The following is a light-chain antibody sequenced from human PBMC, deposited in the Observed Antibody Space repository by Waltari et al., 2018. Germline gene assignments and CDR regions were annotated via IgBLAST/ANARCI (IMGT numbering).Light chain of an antibody. CDR1: QGISSA. CDR3: QQFNSYPHT. CDR2: DAS. J-gene: IGKJ2*01. V-gene: IGKV1-13*02. Sequence: AIQLTQSPSSLSASVGDRVTITCRASQGISSALAWYQQKHGKAPKLLIYDASSLESGVPSRFSGSGSGTDFTLTISSLQPEDFATYYCQQFNSYPHTFGQGTKLEIK.